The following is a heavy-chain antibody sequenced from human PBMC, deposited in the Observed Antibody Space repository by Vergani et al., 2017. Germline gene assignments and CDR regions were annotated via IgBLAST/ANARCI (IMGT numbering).Heavy chain of an antibody. Sequence: QVQLVESGGGVVQPGRSLRLSCAASGFTFSSYGMHWVRQAPGKGLEWVAVISYDGSNKYYADSVKGRFTISRDNSKNTLYLQMNSLRAEDTAVYYCAKDQEWELVVYYFDYWGQGTLVTVSS. CDR2: ISYDGSNK. D-gene: IGHD1-26*01. CDR3: AKDQEWELVVYYFDY. J-gene: IGHJ4*02. CDR1: GFTFSSYG. V-gene: IGHV3-30*18.